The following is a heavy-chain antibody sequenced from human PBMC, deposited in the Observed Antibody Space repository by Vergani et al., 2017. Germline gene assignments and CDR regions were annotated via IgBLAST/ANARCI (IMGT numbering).Heavy chain of an antibody. D-gene: IGHD3-22*01. CDR2: INHSGST. CDR3: ARGVTMIVVVIPHSWFDP. CDR1: GGSFSGYY. J-gene: IGHJ5*02. Sequence: QVQLQQWGAGLLKPSETLSLTCAVYGGSFSGYYWSWIRQPPGKGLEWIGEINHSGSTNYNPSLKSRVTISVDTSKNQFSLKLSSLTAADTAVYYCARGVTMIVVVIPHSWFDPWGQGTLVTVSS. V-gene: IGHV4-34*01.